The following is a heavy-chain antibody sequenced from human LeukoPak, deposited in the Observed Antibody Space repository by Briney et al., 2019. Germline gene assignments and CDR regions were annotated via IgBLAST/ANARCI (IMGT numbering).Heavy chain of an antibody. V-gene: IGHV5-51*01. CDR1: GYSFTNYW. Sequence: GESLKISCKGSGYSFTNYWIGWVRQMPGKGLDWMGIIYPGDSDTKYSPSFQGQVTMSADKSFSTAHLQWSSLKASDTAMYYCARLITIFGVVKGPFDIWGLGTMVTASS. CDR3: ARLITIFGVVKGPFDI. J-gene: IGHJ3*02. CDR2: IYPGDSDT. D-gene: IGHD3-3*01.